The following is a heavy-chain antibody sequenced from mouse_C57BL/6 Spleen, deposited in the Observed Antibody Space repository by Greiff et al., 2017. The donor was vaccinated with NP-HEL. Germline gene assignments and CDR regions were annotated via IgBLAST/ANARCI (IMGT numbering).Heavy chain of an antibody. J-gene: IGHJ3*01. CDR3: AREGYYGSSYGFAY. CDR1: GYTFTSYW. V-gene: IGHV1-53*01. Sequence: QVHVKQSGTELVKPGASVKLSCKASGYTFTSYWMHWVKQRPGQGLEWIGNINPSNGGTNYNEKFKSKATLTVDKSSSTAYMQLSSLTSEDSAVYYCAREGYYGSSYGFAYWGQGTLVTVSA. D-gene: IGHD1-1*01. CDR2: INPSNGGT.